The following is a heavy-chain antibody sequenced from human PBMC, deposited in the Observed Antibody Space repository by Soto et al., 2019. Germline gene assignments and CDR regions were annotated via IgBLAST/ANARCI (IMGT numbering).Heavy chain of an antibody. J-gene: IGHJ6*02. CDR2: ISYDGSKK. D-gene: IGHD3-10*01. CDR1: GFTFTSYG. Sequence: QVQLVESGGGVVQPGTSLRLSCAASGFTFTSYGLHWVRQAPGKGLEWVAGISYDGSKKYFADSVKGRFTISRDNPRSTLFLDMNSLRGEDTAIYYCAKTWFGEDNYGMDVWDQGTTVTVSS. V-gene: IGHV3-30*18. CDR3: AKTWFGEDNYGMDV.